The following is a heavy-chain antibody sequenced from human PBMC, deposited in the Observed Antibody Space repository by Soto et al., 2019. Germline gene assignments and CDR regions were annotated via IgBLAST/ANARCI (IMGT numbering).Heavy chain of an antibody. CDR2: ISSSVSTI. CDR3: ARVQVSQIASHRYYYYGMDV. Sequence: XGSLSLSFAASGFTFSDYYMSWIRQAPGKGLEWVSYISSSVSTIYYADSVKGRFTISRDNAKNSLYLQMNSLRAEDTAVYYCARVQVSQIASHRYYYYGMDVWGQGTTVTVSS. J-gene: IGHJ6*02. D-gene: IGHD2-21*01. V-gene: IGHV3-11*01. CDR1: GFTFSDYY.